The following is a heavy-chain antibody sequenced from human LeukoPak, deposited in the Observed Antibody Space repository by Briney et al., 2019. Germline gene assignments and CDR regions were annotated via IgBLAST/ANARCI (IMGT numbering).Heavy chain of an antibody. CDR3: ASEGYGEFGGLDY. V-gene: IGHV4-39*01. CDR1: GGSVSSSSDY. CDR2: IHYSGST. D-gene: IGHD5-18*01. J-gene: IGHJ4*02. Sequence: SETLSLTCTVSGGSVSSSSDYWGWIRQPPGKGLEYIGSIHYSGSTYYNPSLKSRVTMSLDTSKNQFSLKLTSVTAADTAVYYCASEGYGEFGGLDYWGQGTLVTVSS.